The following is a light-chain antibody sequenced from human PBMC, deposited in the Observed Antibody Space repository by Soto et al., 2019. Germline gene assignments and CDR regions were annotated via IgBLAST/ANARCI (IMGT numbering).Light chain of an antibody. J-gene: IGKJ3*01. Sequence: DIVMTQPPDSLAVSLGERATINCKSSQSVLYSSNNKNYLAWYQQKPGQPPKLLIYWASTRESGVPDRFSGSGSGTDFTLTISSLQAEDVAVYYCQRYSRRFTFGPGTKVDIK. CDR2: WAS. V-gene: IGKV4-1*01. CDR3: QRYSRRFT. CDR1: QSVLYSSNNKNY.